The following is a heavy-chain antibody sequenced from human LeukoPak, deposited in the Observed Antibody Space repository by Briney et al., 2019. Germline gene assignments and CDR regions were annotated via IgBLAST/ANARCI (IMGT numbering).Heavy chain of an antibody. D-gene: IGHD3-22*01. CDR3: ARDHPDRSGYSVI. J-gene: IGHJ4*02. V-gene: IGHV3-23*01. CDR1: GFTFSSYA. Sequence: GGSLRLSCAASGFTFSSYAMSWVRQAPGKGLEWVSVRHGGGNTWYAHSVKGRFTISSDQSKSTLYLQMNSLRADDTAVYYCARDHPDRSGYSVIWGQGTLVTVSS. CDR2: RHGGGNT.